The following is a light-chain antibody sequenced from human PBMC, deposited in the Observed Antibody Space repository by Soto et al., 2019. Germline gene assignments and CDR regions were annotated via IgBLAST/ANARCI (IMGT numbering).Light chain of an antibody. Sequence: IVLTQSPATLSLSPGERATLSCRASQSVSSYLAWYQQKPGQAPRLLIYDASNRATGIPARFSGSGSGTDGTITISSPEPEDASVYYCQQRHMWPITFGQGTRLEIK. J-gene: IGKJ5*01. CDR2: DAS. CDR1: QSVSSY. V-gene: IGKV3-11*01. CDR3: QQRHMWPIT.